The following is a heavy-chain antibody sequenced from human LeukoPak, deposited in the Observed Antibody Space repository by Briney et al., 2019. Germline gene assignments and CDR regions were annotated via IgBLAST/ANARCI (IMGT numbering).Heavy chain of an antibody. CDR2: VLSDGNKK. J-gene: IGHJ4*02. Sequence: GSLRLSCGASGFIFNSFSMHWVRQAPGKGPDWVAAVLSDGNKKYSADSVKGRFTISKDNSRNTLYLQMNSLRADDTAMYYCTRGKAKGQSSSWPFDYWGQGTLVTVSS. CDR1: GFIFNSFS. D-gene: IGHD6-13*01. CDR3: TRGKAKGQSSSWPFDY. V-gene: IGHV3-30-3*01.